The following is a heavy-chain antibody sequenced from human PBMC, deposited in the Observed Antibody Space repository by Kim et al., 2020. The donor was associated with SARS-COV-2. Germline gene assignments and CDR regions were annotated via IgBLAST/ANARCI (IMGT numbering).Heavy chain of an antibody. D-gene: IGHD2-15*01. CDR3: ARDRGYCSGGSGYDYYYGMDL. J-gene: IGHJ6*04. Sequence: SVKVSCKASGGTFSSYAISWVRQAPGQGLEWMGGIIPIFDTANYAQKFQGRVTITADESTSTAYMELSSLRSEDTAVYYCARDRGYCSGGSGYDYYYGMDLWGEGTTVTVSS. CDR1: GGTFSSYA. CDR2: IIPIFDTA. V-gene: IGHV1-69*13.